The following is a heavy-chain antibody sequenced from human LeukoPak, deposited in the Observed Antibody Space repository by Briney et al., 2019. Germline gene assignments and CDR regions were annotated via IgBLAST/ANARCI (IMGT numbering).Heavy chain of an antibody. CDR3: ARGGGVVPAALYYYGMDV. CDR1: GGSISSGGYY. Sequence: TSETLSLTCTVSGGSISSGGYYWSWVRQHPGKGLEWIEYIYYSGSTYYNPSLKSRVTISVDTSKNQFSLKLSSVTAADTAVYYCARGGGVVPAALYYYGMDVWGQGTTVTVSS. V-gene: IGHV4-31*03. D-gene: IGHD2-2*01. CDR2: IYYSGST. J-gene: IGHJ6*02.